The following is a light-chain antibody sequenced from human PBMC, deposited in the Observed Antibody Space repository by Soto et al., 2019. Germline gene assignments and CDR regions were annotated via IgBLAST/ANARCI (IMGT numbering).Light chain of an antibody. CDR3: CSYAGTVAYV. J-gene: IGLJ1*01. CDR1: RSVVGAYNL. V-gene: IGLV2-23*02. Sequence: SLLAQPSPVSGAPGQAITISFAGTRSVVGAYNLVSWYQQHPGKAPKLIICEVNTRPSGISNRFSGSKSGDTASLTISGLQAEDEADYFCCSYAGTVAYVFGTGTKVTVL. CDR2: EVN.